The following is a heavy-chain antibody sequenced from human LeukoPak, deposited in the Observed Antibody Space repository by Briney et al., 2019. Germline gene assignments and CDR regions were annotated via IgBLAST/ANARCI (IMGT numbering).Heavy chain of an antibody. CDR3: ARDRPDYDFWSGYYDPDAFDI. D-gene: IGHD3-3*01. CDR2: ISSSGSTI. CDR1: GFTFSSYE. Sequence: GGSLRLSCAASGFTFSSYEMNWVRQAPGKGLEWVSYISSSGSTIYYADSEKGRFTISRDNAKNSLCLQMNSLRAEDTAVYYCARDRPDYDFWSGYYDPDAFDIWGQGTMVTVSS. V-gene: IGHV3-48*03. J-gene: IGHJ3*02.